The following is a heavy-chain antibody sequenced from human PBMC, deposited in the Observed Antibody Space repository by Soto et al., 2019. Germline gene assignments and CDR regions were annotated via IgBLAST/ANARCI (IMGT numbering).Heavy chain of an antibody. CDR1: GFTVSAYY. CDR3: ARGLVRAFFDH. Sequence: EVHLVESGGALVQPGGSLRLSCEVSGFTVSAYYMSWVRQAPGKGLEWVSIIYSGGATYYADSVKRRFTISRDTSKNTVFLQMNSLRDEDTAVYYCARGLVRAFFDHWGQGTLVTVSS. CDR2: IYSGGAT. V-gene: IGHV3-66*01. J-gene: IGHJ4*02. D-gene: IGHD3-10*01.